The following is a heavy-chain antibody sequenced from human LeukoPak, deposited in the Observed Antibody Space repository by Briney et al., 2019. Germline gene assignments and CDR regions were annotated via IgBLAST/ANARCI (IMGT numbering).Heavy chain of an antibody. CDR1: GFTFSSYW. CDR3: AREGLIAARNRYYYYMDV. Sequence: GGSLRLSCAASGFTFSSYWVSWVRQAPGKGVEWVANIKQDGSEKYDVDSVKGRFTISRDNAKNSLYLQMNSLRAEDTAVYYCAREGLIAARNRYYYYMDVWGKGTTVTVSS. CDR2: IKQDGSEK. J-gene: IGHJ6*03. D-gene: IGHD6-6*01. V-gene: IGHV3-7*01.